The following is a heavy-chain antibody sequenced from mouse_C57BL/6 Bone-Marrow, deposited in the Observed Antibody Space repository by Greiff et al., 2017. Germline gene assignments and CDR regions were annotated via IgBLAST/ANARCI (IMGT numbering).Heavy chain of an antibody. V-gene: IGHV14-4*01. CDR1: GFNIKDDY. CDR2: IGPENGDT. CDR3: KGGTTAQEKFAY. D-gene: IGHD3-2*02. Sequence: EVKVVESGAELVRPGASVKLSCTASGFNIKDDYMHWVKQRPEQGLEWIGWIGPENGDTGYASQFQGKATITADTSSNTAYLQLSSLTSEDTAVYYCKGGTTAQEKFAYWGQGTLVTVSA. J-gene: IGHJ3*01.